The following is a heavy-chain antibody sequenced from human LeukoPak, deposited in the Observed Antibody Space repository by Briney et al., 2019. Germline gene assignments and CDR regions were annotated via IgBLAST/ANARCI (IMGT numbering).Heavy chain of an antibody. V-gene: IGHV4-39*07. CDR3: ARSPITMVRGVMRGHWFDP. J-gene: IGHJ5*02. CDR2: IYYSGST. Sequence: SETLSLTCTVSGGSISSSSYYWGWIRQPPGKGLEWIGSIYYSGSTYYNPSLKSRVTISVDTSKNQFSLKLSSVTAADTAVYYCARSPITMVRGVMRGHWFDPWGQGTLVTVSS. D-gene: IGHD3-10*01. CDR1: GGSISSSSYY.